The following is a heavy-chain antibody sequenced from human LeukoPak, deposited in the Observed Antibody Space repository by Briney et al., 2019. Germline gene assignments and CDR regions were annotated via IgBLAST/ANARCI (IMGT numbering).Heavy chain of an antibody. Sequence: GGSQRLSCEVSGFTLSSHAMHWVRQAPGKGLEWVAVISYDGSNKYYADSVKGRFTISRDNSKNTLYLQMNSLRGEDTAVYYCGRSSGDFWSGYYLLDYWGQGTLVTVSS. CDR3: GRSSGDFWSGYYLLDY. CDR1: GFTLSSHA. CDR2: ISYDGSNK. D-gene: IGHD3-3*01. V-gene: IGHV3-30-3*01. J-gene: IGHJ4*02.